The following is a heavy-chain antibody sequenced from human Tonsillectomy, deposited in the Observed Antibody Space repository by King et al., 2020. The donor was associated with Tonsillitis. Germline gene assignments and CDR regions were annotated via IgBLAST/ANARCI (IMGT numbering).Heavy chain of an antibody. CDR2: IYYSGST. Sequence: QLQESGPGLVKPSETLSLTCTVSGGSISSHYWSWIRQPPGKGLEWIGYIYYSGSTNYNPSLKSRVTISVDTSNNRFSLKLNSVTAAATAVYFCARGGHYYDSSGLAYWGRXXXVTVSS. V-gene: IGHV4-59*11. CDR1: GGSISSHY. D-gene: IGHD3-22*01. J-gene: IGHJ4*02. CDR3: ARGGHYYDSSGLAY.